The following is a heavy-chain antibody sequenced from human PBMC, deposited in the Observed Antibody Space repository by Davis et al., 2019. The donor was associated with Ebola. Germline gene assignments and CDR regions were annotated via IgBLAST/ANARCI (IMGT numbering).Heavy chain of an antibody. CDR3: AIMEGIAVAGTGFDY. Sequence: ASVKVSCKASGYTFTSYAMHWVRQATGQGLEWMGWMNPNSGNTGYAQKFQGRVTMTRNTSISTAYMELSSLRSEDTAVYYCAIMEGIAVAGTGFDYWGQGTLVTVSS. V-gene: IGHV1-8*02. D-gene: IGHD6-19*01. CDR2: MNPNSGNT. J-gene: IGHJ4*02. CDR1: GYTFTSYA.